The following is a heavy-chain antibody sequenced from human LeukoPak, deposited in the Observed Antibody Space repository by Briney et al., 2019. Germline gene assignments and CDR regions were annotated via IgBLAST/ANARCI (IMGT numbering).Heavy chain of an antibody. CDR3: ARPGIAASHFDY. D-gene: IGHD6-13*01. CDR1: GYTFTSYG. J-gene: IGHJ4*02. CDR2: ISAYNGNA. V-gene: IGHV1-18*01. Sequence: GASVKVSCKASGYTFTSYGISWVRQAPGQGLEWMGWISAYNGNANYAQNLQGRITMTTDTSTSTAYMELSSLRSEDTAVYYCARPGIAASHFDYWGQGTLVTVSS.